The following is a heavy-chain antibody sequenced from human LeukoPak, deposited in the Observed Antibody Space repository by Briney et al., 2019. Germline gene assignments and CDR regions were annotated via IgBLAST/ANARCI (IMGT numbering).Heavy chain of an antibody. J-gene: IGHJ3*01. CDR1: GFTFSTFA. CDR2: IGGSDSNP. V-gene: IGHV3-23*01. D-gene: IGHD4-17*01. CDR3: GRDPNGDYVGAFEF. Sequence: GGSLRVSCVASGFTFSTFAMTWVRQAPGKGLEWVSSIGGSDSNPNYADSVRGRFTTSRDNSKNTLYLQMNRLTAEDTAVYYCGRDPNGDYVGAFEFWGQGTLVSVS.